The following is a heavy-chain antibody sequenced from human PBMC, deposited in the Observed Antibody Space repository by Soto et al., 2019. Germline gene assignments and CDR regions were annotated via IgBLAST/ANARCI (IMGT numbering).Heavy chain of an antibody. CDR1: GYTFNTYG. V-gene: IGHV1-8*02. CDR2: MNPGSGDT. CDR3: ARMATFGSLNWFDP. Sequence: ASVKVSCKTSGYTFNTYGINCVRQAPGQGLEWMGWMNPGSGDTGYAQKFQGRVTMTRDISIATAYMELSSLRSDDTAIYYCARMATFGSLNWFDPWGQGALVTVSS. D-gene: IGHD3-16*01. J-gene: IGHJ5*02.